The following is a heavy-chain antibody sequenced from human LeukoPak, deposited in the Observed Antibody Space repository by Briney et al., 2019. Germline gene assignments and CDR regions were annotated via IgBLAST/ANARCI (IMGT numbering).Heavy chain of an antibody. D-gene: IGHD3-10*01. CDR2: IYSGGST. V-gene: IGHV3-53*01. CDR3: AKKQIVRGVVGHCFDY. Sequence: GGALRLSCAPSGFTVSSNYMSWVRQAPGKGLEWVSIIYSGGSTYYAESVKGRFTISRHDSKNTLYLQMNSLTAEDTAVYYCAKKQIVRGVVGHCFDYWGQGTLVTVSS. CDR1: GFTVSSNY. J-gene: IGHJ4*02.